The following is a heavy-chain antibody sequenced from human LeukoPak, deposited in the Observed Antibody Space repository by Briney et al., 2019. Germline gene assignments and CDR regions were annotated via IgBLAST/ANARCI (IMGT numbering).Heavy chain of an antibody. CDR2: IVVGSGNT. D-gene: IGHD6-19*01. V-gene: IGHV1-58*02. Sequence: TSVEVSCKASGFTLTSSPMQWVRQARGQHLEWIGWIVVGSGNTNYAQKFQERVTITRDMSTTTAHMELSSLRSEDTAVYYCAAGSGWYSPDYWGQGTLVTVSS. CDR1: GFTLTSSP. J-gene: IGHJ4*02. CDR3: AAGSGWYSPDY.